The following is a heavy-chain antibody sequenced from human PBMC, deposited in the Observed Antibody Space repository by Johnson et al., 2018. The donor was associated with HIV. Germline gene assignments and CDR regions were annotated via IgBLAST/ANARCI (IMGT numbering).Heavy chain of an antibody. CDR2: IYSGGST. CDR3: ARDLSEGGMWYRYVFDI. CDR1: GFTVSSNY. D-gene: IGHD5-18*01. J-gene: IGHJ3*02. V-gene: IGHV3-66*02. Sequence: VQLVESGGGVVQPGGSLRLSCAASGFTVSSNYMSWVRQGPGKGLEWVSVIYSGGSTYYADSVKGRFTISRDNSKNTLYLQRNRLRAEDTAVYHWARDLSEGGMWYRYVFDIWGQGTVVTVSS.